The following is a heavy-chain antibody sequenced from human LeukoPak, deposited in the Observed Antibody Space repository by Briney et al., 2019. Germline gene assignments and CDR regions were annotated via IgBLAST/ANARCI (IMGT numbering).Heavy chain of an antibody. CDR1: GFTFSGYY. CDR2: TSSSGSTI. Sequence: GGSLRLSCAASGFTFSGYYMSWIRQAPGKGLEWVSYTSSSGSTIYYADSVKGRFTISRDNSKNTLYLQMNSLRAEDTAVYYCAKDTDYYYYMDVWGKGTTVTISS. J-gene: IGHJ6*03. D-gene: IGHD2-8*02. V-gene: IGHV3-11*04. CDR3: AKDTDYYYYMDV.